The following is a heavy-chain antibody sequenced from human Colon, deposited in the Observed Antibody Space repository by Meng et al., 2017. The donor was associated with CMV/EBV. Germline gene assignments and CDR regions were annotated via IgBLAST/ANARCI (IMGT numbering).Heavy chain of an antibody. CDR1: GFTFSSPD. V-gene: IGHV3-13*01. Sequence: GGSLRLSCAASGFTFSSPDMHWVRQGPGKSLEWLSVITTAGDTYYADSVKGRFTISRENAKNSLYLHLTRLRAGATGVYYCAASIAGTTRFYYWSQGALVTVSS. CDR2: ITTAGDT. CDR3: AASIAGTTRFYY. J-gene: IGHJ4*02. D-gene: IGHD1-7*01.